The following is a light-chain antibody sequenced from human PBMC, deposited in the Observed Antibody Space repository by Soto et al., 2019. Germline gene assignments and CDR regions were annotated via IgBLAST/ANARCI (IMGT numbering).Light chain of an antibody. CDR3: QTWGTGIVV. CDR1: SGHSSYA. V-gene: IGLV4-69*01. J-gene: IGLJ2*01. CDR2: LNSDGSH. Sequence: QLVLTQLPSASAYLGASVKLTCTLSSGHSSYAIAWHQQQPEKGPRYLMKLNSDGSHSKGDGIPDRFSGSSSGAERYLTISSLQYEDEAYYYCQTWGTGIVVFGGGTKLTVL.